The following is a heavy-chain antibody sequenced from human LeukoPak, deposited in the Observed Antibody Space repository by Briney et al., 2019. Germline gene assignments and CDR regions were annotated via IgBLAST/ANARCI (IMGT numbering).Heavy chain of an antibody. CDR3: AEDRSGNSYGHFDY. D-gene: IGHD1-26*01. J-gene: IGHJ4*02. CDR2: ISWGGGST. CDR1: GFTFDDYA. V-gene: IGHV3-43D*04. Sequence: GGSLRLSCAASGFTFDDYAMHWVRQAPGKGVEWVSLISWGGGSTYYADSVKGRFTISRDNSKNSLYLHMNSLRAEDTALYYCAEDRSGNSYGHFDYWGQGTLVTVSS.